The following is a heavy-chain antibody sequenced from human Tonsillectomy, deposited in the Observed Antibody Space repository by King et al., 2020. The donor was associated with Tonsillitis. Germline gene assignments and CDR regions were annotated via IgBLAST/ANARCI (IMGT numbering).Heavy chain of an antibody. Sequence: VQLVESGVGVVQPGRALRLSCVSSGFTFSIYGMHWVRQAPGTGLEWVALIWYDGSNKYYADSVKGRFTISRDNSKNTLYLQMNSLRADVTAVYYCARLADCSSTSCYRRDYYYYMDVWGKGTTVTVSS. CDR2: IWYDGSNK. D-gene: IGHD2-2*02. CDR3: ARLADCSSTSCYRRDYYYYMDV. V-gene: IGHV3-33*01. J-gene: IGHJ6*03. CDR1: GFTFSIYG.